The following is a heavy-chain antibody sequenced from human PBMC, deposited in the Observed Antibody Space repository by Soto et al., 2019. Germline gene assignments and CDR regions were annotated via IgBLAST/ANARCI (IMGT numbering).Heavy chain of an antibody. CDR2: IYWDDDK. D-gene: IGHD5-12*01. CDR1: GFSLSTSGVG. V-gene: IGHV2-5*02. CDR3: AHNIAQKGDGYESACRFDP. J-gene: IGHJ5*02. Sequence: QITLKESGPTLVKPTQTLTLTCTFSGFSLSTSGVGVAWIRQPPGKALEWLALIYWDDDKRYSPSLKCRHTNPNDTSKNQVVLTITDMDPVDTAAYYCAHNIAQKGDGYESACRFDPWGQGTLVIVSS.